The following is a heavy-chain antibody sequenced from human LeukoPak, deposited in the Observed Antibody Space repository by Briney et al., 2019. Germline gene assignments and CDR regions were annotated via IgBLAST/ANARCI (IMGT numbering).Heavy chain of an antibody. CDR3: ARDGLMVYAIDQVEDYRLDY. D-gene: IGHD2-8*01. J-gene: IGHJ4*02. CDR1: GYTFTSYG. Sequence: ASVKVSCKASGYTFTSYGISWVRQAPGQGLEWMGIINPSGGSTSYAQKFQGRVTMTRDTSTSTVYMELSSLRSEDTAVFYCARDGLMVYAIDQVEDYRLDYWGQGTLVTVSS. CDR2: INPSGGST. V-gene: IGHV1-46*01.